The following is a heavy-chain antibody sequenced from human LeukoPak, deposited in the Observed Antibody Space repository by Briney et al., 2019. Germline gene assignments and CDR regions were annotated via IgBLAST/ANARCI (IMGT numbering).Heavy chain of an antibody. CDR1: GFTFSSYG. Sequence: GGSLRLSCAASGFTFSSYGMHWVRQAPGKGLEWVAVIWYDGSNKYYADSVKGRFTISRDNSKNTLYLQMNSLRAEDTAVYYCAREDIVATSPYYYYCMDVWGQGTTVTVSS. CDR2: IWYDGSNK. J-gene: IGHJ6*02. CDR3: AREDIVATSPYYYYCMDV. D-gene: IGHD5-12*01. V-gene: IGHV3-33*01.